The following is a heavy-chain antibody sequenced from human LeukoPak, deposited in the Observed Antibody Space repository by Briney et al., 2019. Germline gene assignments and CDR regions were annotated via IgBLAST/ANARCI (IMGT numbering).Heavy chain of an antibody. CDR3: ARGTRYSYIFDY. CDR1: GGSISSYY. D-gene: IGHD5-18*01. J-gene: IGHJ4*02. Sequence: PSETLSLTCTVSGGSISSYYWSWIRQPPGKGLEWIGYISYSGSTNYNPSLKSRVTISIDTSKNQFSLKLSSVTAADTAVYYCARGTRYSYIFDYWGQGTLVTVSS. V-gene: IGHV4-59*01. CDR2: ISYSGST.